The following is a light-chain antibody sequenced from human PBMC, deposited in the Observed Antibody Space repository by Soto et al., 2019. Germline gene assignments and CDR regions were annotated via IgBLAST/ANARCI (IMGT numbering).Light chain of an antibody. Sequence: VLTQSPASLSLSPGERATLSCRASQSFDSYLVWYQQKPGQAPRLLIFGASSRATGIPARFSGSGSGTDFTLTINSLEPEDFAVYYCQQRSSWPITFGQGTRLEIK. J-gene: IGKJ5*01. V-gene: IGKV3-11*01. CDR2: GAS. CDR3: QQRSSWPIT. CDR1: QSFDSY.